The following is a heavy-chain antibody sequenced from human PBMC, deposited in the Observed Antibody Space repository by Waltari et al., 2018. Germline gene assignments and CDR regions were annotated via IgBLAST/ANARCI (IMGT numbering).Heavy chain of an antibody. CDR1: EAPSTAMA. CDR3: ARDLKLSYLDAFDI. CDR2: IIPIFGTA. D-gene: IGHD2-2*01. V-gene: IGHV1-69*05. Sequence: QVQLVQPGAGVRKLGPWWRVSGRPSEAPSTAMATSGWRRPPGQGLEGMVGIIPIFGTANYAQKFQGRVTITTDESTSTAYMERSSLRSEDTAVYYCARDLKLSYLDAFDIWGQGTMVTVSS. J-gene: IGHJ3*02.